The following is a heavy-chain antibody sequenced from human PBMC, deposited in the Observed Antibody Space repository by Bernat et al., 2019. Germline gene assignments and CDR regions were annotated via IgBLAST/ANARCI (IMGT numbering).Heavy chain of an antibody. CDR1: GGSFSGYY. Sequence: QVQLQQWGAGLLKPSETLSLTCAVYGGSFSGYYWSWIRQPPGKGLEWIGEINHSGSTNHNPSLKSRVTISVDTSKNQFSLKLSSVTAADTAVYYCARGRPYYYDSSGYYSYFDYWGQGTLVTVSS. D-gene: IGHD3-22*01. V-gene: IGHV4-34*01. CDR2: INHSGST. CDR3: ARGRPYYYDSSGYYSYFDY. J-gene: IGHJ4*02.